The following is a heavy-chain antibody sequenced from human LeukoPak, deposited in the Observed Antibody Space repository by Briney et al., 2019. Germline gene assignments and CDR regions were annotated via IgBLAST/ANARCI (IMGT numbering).Heavy chain of an antibody. D-gene: IGHD1-26*01. J-gene: IGHJ4*02. Sequence: VASVKVSCKASGGTFSSYAISGVRQAPGQGLEWMGGIIPIFGTANYAQKFQGRVTITTDESTSTAYMELSSLRSEDTAVYYCARGWSSDFDYWSQGTLVTVSS. V-gene: IGHV1-69*05. CDR3: ARGWSSDFDY. CDR2: IIPIFGTA. CDR1: GGTFSSYA.